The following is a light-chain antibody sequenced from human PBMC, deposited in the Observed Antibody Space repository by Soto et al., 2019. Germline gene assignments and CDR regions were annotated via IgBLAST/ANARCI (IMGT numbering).Light chain of an antibody. CDR1: SSNIGTNT. CDR2: SNN. V-gene: IGLV1-44*01. CDR3: AAWDDSLNGVL. J-gene: IGLJ2*01. Sequence: QSLLTQPPSASGTPGQRVTISCSGSSSNIGTNTVNWYQQLPGTAPKLLIYSNNQRPSGVPDRFSGSKSGTSASLAISGLQSEDEADYYCAAWDDSLNGVLFGGGTKLTVL.